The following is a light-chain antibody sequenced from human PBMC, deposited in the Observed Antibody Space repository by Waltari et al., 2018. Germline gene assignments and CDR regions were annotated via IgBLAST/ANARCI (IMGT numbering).Light chain of an antibody. V-gene: IGKV2-30*02. CDR3: MQGSRWPRT. Sequence: SPRPSEGITYLNLMQPRPGQSPRGLIYKVTRRDSGVPDRFSGSGSGTDFTLRSSRVEAEDVRVSYCMQGSRWPRTFGQWTKLEI. J-gene: IGKJ2*01. CDR1: SPRPSEGITY. CDR2: KVT.